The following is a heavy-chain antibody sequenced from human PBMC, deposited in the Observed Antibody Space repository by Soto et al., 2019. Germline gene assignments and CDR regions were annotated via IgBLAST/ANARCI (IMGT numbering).Heavy chain of an antibody. J-gene: IGHJ6*03. CDR1: GDSHY. V-gene: IGHV4-39*01. Sequence: QAQLRESGPGLVKPSETLSLTCTFSGDSHYWVWIRQPPGKGLAWIGSVCYSGSTCSRGTTYYNPSIKSLVTVSVQTSENQLSLNLNFVTAADTAVYYCASGTSYDAPTGFYTSYYMDLWGRGTTVTVSS. CDR2: VCYSGST. D-gene: IGHD3-3*01. CDR3: ASGTSYDAPTGFYTSYYMDL.